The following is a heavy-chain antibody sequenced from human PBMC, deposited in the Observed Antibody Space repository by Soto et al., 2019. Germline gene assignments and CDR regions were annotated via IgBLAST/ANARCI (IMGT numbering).Heavy chain of an antibody. CDR1: GGSISSSNW. CDR2: IYHSGST. J-gene: IGHJ4*02. Sequence: PSETLSLTCAVSGGSISSSNWWSWVRQPPGKGLEWIGEIYHSGSTNYNPSLKSRVTISVDKSKNQFSLKLSSVTAADTAVYYCARLLVDDILTGYPGPHYFDYWGQGTLVTVSS. V-gene: IGHV4-4*02. D-gene: IGHD3-9*01. CDR3: ARLLVDDILTGYPGPHYFDY.